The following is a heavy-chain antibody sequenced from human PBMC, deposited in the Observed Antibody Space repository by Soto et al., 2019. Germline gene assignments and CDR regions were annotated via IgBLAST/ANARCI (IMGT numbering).Heavy chain of an antibody. CDR3: ARHYDFWSGFSYLYGMDV. Sequence: GESLKISCKGSGYDFSTYWIAWVRQMPGRGLEWMGIIFPNDADTKYSPSFQGQVTFSADKSISTAYLQWSSLKAPDTAMYYCARHYDFWSGFSYLYGMDVWGQGTTVTVSS. D-gene: IGHD3-3*01. CDR2: IFPNDADT. V-gene: IGHV5-51*01. J-gene: IGHJ6*02. CDR1: GYDFSTYW.